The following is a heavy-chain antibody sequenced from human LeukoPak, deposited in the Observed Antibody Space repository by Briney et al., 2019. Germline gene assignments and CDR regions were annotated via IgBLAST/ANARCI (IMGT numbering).Heavy chain of an antibody. Sequence: ASVKVSCKASGYTFTSYYVQWVRRAPGEGLEWMGIINPSGGSTSYAQKFQGRVTMTRDMSTSTVYMELSSLRSEDTAVYYCARVQPHRIYYDDSDYPTRNDYWGQGTLVTVSS. D-gene: IGHD3-22*01. V-gene: IGHV1-46*01. CDR2: INPSGGST. J-gene: IGHJ4*02. CDR3: ARVQPHRIYYDDSDYPTRNDY. CDR1: GYTFTSYY.